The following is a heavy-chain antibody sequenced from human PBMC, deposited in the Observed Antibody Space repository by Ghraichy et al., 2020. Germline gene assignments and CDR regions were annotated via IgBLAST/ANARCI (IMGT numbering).Heavy chain of an antibody. V-gene: IGHV3-11*01. CDR1: GFTFSDYY. Sequence: GSLRLSCAASGFTFSDYYMSWIRQAPGKGLEWVSYISSSGSTIYYADSVKGRFTISRDNAKNSLYLQMNSLRAEDTAVYYCAHSRLRTTLDYWGQGTLVTVSS. CDR2: ISSSGSTI. CDR3: AHSRLRTTLDY. D-gene: IGHD4-17*01. J-gene: IGHJ4*02.